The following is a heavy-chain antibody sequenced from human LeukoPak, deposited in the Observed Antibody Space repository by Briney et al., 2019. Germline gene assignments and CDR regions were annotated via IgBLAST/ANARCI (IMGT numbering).Heavy chain of an antibody. CDR1: GGTFSSYA. D-gene: IGHD3-22*01. Sequence: GASVKVSCKASGGTFSSYAISWVRQAPGQGLEWMGGIIPIFGTANYAQKFQGRATITADESTSTAYMELSSLRSEDTAVYYCARYRRGYYDSSGYLFDPWGQGTLVTVSS. J-gene: IGHJ5*02. V-gene: IGHV1-69*13. CDR3: ARYRRGYYDSSGYLFDP. CDR2: IIPIFGTA.